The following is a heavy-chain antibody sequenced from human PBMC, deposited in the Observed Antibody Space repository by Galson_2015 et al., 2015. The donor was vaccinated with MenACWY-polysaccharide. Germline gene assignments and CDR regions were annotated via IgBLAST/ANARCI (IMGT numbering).Heavy chain of an antibody. Sequence: SLRLSCAASGFPFRFSLYAVPWVRQAPGQGQEWVSDIDGDGANTNYTDSVQGRFTVSRDNSQNTVYLQMNSLRAEDTAVYYCAKGRDALDAWGQGAMVTVSS. CDR3: AKGRDALDA. V-gene: IGHV3-23*01. J-gene: IGHJ3*01. CDR2: IDGDGANT. CDR1: GFPFRFSLYA.